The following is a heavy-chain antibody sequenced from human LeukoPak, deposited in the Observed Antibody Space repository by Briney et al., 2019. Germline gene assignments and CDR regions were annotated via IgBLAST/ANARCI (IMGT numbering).Heavy chain of an antibody. CDR1: GGSISTNSYY. J-gene: IGHJ4*02. CDR2: IYYSGST. D-gene: IGHD1-26*01. Sequence: SETLSLTCTVSGGSISTNSYYWGWIRQPPGKGLEWFGSIYYSGSTYYNPSLKSRVTISVDTSQNQFSLKLSSVTAADTAVYYCARGVIVGATVADHWGQGTLVTVPS. V-gene: IGHV4-39*07. CDR3: ARGVIVGATVADH.